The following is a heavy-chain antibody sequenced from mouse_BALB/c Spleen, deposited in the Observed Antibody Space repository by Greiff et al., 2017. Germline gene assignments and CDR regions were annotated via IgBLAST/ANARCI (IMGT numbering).Heavy chain of an antibody. CDR3: ARSYDGYYKGYFDV. Sequence: EVQLQESGAELVKPGASVKLSCTASGFNIKDTYMHWVKQRPEQGLEWIGRIDPANGNTKYDPKFQGKATITADTSSNTAYLQLSSLTSEDTAVYYCARSYDGYYKGYFDVWGAGTTVTVSS. CDR2: IDPANGNT. J-gene: IGHJ1*01. CDR1: GFNIKDTY. D-gene: IGHD2-3*01. V-gene: IGHV14-3*02.